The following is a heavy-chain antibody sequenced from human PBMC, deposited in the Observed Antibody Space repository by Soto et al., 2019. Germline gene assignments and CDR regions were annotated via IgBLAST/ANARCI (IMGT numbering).Heavy chain of an antibody. V-gene: IGHV2-5*02. CDR3: AHRVLRTVFGLVTTTAIYFDF. Sequence: QITLNESGPTVVRPTETLTLTCRFTGFSLTTSGVGVGWIRQYPGKAPEWLALIYWDDDKRYSASLKSRLTLTKDTAKNRVVLTVSDLDPTDTATYYCAHRVLRTVFGLVTTTAIYFDFWGQGTPVALSS. J-gene: IGHJ4*02. CDR2: IYWDDDK. CDR1: GFSLTTSGVG. D-gene: IGHD3-3*01.